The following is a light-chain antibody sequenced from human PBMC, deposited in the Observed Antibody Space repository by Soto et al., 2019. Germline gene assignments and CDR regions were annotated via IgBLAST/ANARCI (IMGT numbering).Light chain of an antibody. CDR1: QSINNW. Sequence: DVQMTQSPSSLSASVGDRVTITCRASQSINNWLAWYQQKPGKAPKFLIYDASTLETGVPSRFSGSASGTEFTLPSTGLQPEDVESYHCQQYDTYPLTFGGGTRVELK. CDR2: DAS. J-gene: IGKJ4*01. V-gene: IGKV1-5*01. CDR3: QQYDTYPLT.